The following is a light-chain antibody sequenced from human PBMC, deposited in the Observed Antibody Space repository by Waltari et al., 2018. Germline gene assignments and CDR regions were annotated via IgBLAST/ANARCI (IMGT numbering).Light chain of an antibody. CDR2: DTS. CDR1: QSVTIY. V-gene: IGKV3-11*01. J-gene: IGKJ1*01. Sequence: EIVLTQSPATLSLSPAERATLSCKASQSVTIYLACYQQRPGQAPRLLIYDTSHSAPGIPARFSGSGSGTDFTLTISSLEPEDVAVYYCQQRSNWPRTFGQGTKVETK. CDR3: QQRSNWPRT.